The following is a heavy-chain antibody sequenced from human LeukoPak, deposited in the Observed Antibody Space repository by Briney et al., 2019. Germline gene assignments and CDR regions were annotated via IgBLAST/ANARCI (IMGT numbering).Heavy chain of an antibody. V-gene: IGHV4-39*01. J-gene: IGHJ5*02. CDR3: ARQVGLTWFDP. Sequence: RSETQSLTCTVSGGSISSSSYYWGWIRQPPGKGLEWIGSIYYSGSTYYNPSLKSRLTISVYTSKTLFSLRLSSVTAADTAVYYCARQVGLTWFDPWRESTVVTVPS. CDR2: IYYSGST. CDR1: GGSISSSSYY.